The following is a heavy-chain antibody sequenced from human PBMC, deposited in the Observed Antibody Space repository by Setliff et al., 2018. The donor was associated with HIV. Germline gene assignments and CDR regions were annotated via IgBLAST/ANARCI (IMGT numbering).Heavy chain of an antibody. J-gene: IGHJ4*02. CDR2: MYYSGST. Sequence: SETLSLTCTVSGGSISSSSYYWGWVRQPPGKGLEWIGSMYYSGSTYYTPSLKSRITISLDTSKNQFSLRMRSVTAADTAVYYCARSPYGDYGLDYWGQGTLVTVSS. CDR3: ARSPYGDYGLDY. CDR1: GGSISSSSYY. V-gene: IGHV4-39*07. D-gene: IGHD4-17*01.